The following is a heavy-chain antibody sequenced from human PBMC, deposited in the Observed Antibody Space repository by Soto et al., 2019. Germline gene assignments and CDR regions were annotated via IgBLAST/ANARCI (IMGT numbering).Heavy chain of an antibody. D-gene: IGHD6-13*01. J-gene: IGHJ4*02. CDR1: AFTFSIYG. CDR3: VKERVDSSHPSYYFDY. V-gene: IGHV3-64D*06. CDR2: ISSNGGST. Sequence: RSLSLACLPSAFTFSIYGMHWVRQAPGKGLEYVSAISSNGGSTYYADSVKGRFTISRENSKSTLYLQTSSLRAEDTAVYYCVKERVDSSHPSYYFDYWGQGTLVTSPQ.